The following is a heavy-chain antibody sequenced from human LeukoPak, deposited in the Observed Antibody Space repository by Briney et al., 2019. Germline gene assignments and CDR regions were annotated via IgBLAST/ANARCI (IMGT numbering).Heavy chain of an antibody. Sequence: PGGSLRLSCAAPGFTFSNYGMHWVRQAPGKGLEWVAGIWYDGVNKYYADSVKGRFTVSRDNSKNTLYLQMNSLRAEDTAVYYCAKSPYYYDSSGYAFYYYMDVWGKGTTVTVSS. J-gene: IGHJ6*03. D-gene: IGHD3-22*01. V-gene: IGHV3-33*06. CDR1: GFTFSNYG. CDR2: IWYDGVNK. CDR3: AKSPYYYDSSGYAFYYYMDV.